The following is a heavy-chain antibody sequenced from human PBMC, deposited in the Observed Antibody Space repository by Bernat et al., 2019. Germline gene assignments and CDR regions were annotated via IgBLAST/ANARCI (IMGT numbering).Heavy chain of an antibody. J-gene: IGHJ6*02. D-gene: IGHD5-18*01. Sequence: QLQLQESGPGLVKPSETLSLTCTVSGGSISSSSYYWGWIRQPPGKGLEWIGSIYYSGSTYYNPSLKSLVTISVDTSKNQFSLKLSSVTAADTAVYSCGIMSGYSYGYDYYYYGMDVWGQGTTVTVSS. CDR1: GGSISSSSYY. V-gene: IGHV4-39*01. CDR2: IYYSGST. CDR3: GIMSGYSYGYDYYYYGMDV.